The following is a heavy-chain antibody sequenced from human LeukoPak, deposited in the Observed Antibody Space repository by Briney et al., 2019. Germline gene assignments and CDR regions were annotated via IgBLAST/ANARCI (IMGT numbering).Heavy chain of an antibody. J-gene: IGHJ6*03. V-gene: IGHV1-2*02. CDR2: INPNSGGT. Sequence: ASVKVSGKASGYTFTGYYMHWVRQAPGQGLEWMGWINPNSGGTNYAQKFQGRVTMTRDTSISTAYMELSRLRSDDTAVYYCARHMYRIFGVADHYYYMDVWGKGTTVTVSS. CDR3: ARHMYRIFGVADHYYYMDV. D-gene: IGHD3-3*01. CDR1: GYTFTGYY.